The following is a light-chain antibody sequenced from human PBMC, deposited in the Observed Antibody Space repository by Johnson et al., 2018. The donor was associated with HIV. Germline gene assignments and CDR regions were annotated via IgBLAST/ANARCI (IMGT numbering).Light chain of an antibody. CDR1: SSDMGNYA. V-gene: IGLV1-51*02. J-gene: IGLJ1*01. CDR2: ENN. Sequence: QSVLSQPPSVSAAPGQKVTISCSGSSSDMGNYAVSWYQQLPGTAPKLLIYENNKRPSGIPDRFSGSKSGTSATLGITGLQTGDEADYYCGTWDSSLSAHYIFGSGTKLTVL. CDR3: GTWDSSLSAHYI.